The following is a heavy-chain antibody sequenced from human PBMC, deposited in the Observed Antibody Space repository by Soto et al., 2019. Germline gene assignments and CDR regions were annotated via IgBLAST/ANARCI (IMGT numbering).Heavy chain of an antibody. CDR3: ARDDYYGSGSYFSYYYYGMDV. J-gene: IGHJ6*02. CDR1: GFTFSSYG. Sequence: LRLSCAASGFTFSSYGMHWVRQAPGKGLEWVAVIWYDGSNKYYADSVKGRFTISRDNSKNTLYLQMNSLRAEDTAVYYCARDDYYGSGSYFSYYYYGMDVWGQGTTVTVSS. D-gene: IGHD3-10*01. CDR2: IWYDGSNK. V-gene: IGHV3-33*01.